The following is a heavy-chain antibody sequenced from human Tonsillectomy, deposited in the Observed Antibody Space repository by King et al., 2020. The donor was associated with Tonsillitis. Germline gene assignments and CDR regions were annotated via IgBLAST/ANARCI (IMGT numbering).Heavy chain of an antibody. CDR1: GYTFTSYG. V-gene: IGHV1-18*04. CDR2: ISAYNGNT. CDR3: ARMCTSVLWGLQGRYNWFGP. D-gene: IGHD1-26*01. J-gene: IGHJ5*02. Sequence: VQLVESGAEVKKPGASVKVSCKASGYTFTSYGISWVRQAPGQGLEWMGWISAYNGNTNYAQKLQGRVTMTTDTSTSTAYMELRSLRSDDTAVYYCARMCTSVLWGLQGRYNWFGPWGQGTLVTVSS.